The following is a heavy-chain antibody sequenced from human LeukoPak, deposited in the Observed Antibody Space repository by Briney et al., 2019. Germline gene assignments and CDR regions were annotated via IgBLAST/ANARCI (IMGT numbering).Heavy chain of an antibody. J-gene: IGHJ4*02. CDR3: AKETEYDSRAYFDY. D-gene: IGHD3-22*01. CDR2: ISGSGGCT. Sequence: GGSLRLSCAASGFIFSSYAMSWVRQAPGKGLEWVSSISGSGGCTYYADSVKGRFTISRDNSKNTLYLQMNSLRAEDTAVYYCAKETEYDSRAYFDYWGQGTLVTVSS. CDR1: GFIFSSYA. V-gene: IGHV3-23*01.